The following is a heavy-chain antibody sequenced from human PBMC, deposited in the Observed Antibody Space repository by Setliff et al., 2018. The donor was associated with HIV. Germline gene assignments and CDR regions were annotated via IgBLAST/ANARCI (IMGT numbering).Heavy chain of an antibody. CDR1: GFGFSGSA. Sequence: LRLSCAASGFGFSGSAMHWVRQASGKGLEWVGHIRTKANSYATVYAASVKGRFTISRDDSKNTAYLQMNSLKVEDTAVYYCTRHEYWVAGSSLGFDYWGQGTLVTVSS. J-gene: IGHJ4*02. CDR2: IRTKANSYAT. D-gene: IGHD6-19*01. V-gene: IGHV3-73*01. CDR3: TRHEYWVAGSSLGFDY.